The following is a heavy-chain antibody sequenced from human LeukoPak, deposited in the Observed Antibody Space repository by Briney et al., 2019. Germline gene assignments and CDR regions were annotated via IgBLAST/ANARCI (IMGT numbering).Heavy chain of an antibody. V-gene: IGHV3-30*01. J-gene: IGHJ6*03. D-gene: IGHD3-10*01. CDR3: ATDGSGSSNYYYYYMDV. CDR1: GFTFSTYA. Sequence: GGSLRHSCAASGFTFSTYAIHWVRQAPGKGLEWVAIISFDGSNKYYADSVKGRFTISRDNSKNTLYLQMTSLRAEDTAVYYCATDGSGSSNYYYYYMDVWGKGTTVTVSS. CDR2: ISFDGSNK.